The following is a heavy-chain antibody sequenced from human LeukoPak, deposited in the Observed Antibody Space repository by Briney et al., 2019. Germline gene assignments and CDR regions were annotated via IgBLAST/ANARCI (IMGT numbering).Heavy chain of an antibody. V-gene: IGHV1-2*02. J-gene: IGHJ3*02. CDR1: GYTFTGYY. CDR2: INPNSGGT. Sequence: ASVKVSCKASGYTFTGYYMHWVRQAPGQGLEWMGWINPNSGGTNYAQKFQGRVTMTRDTSISTAYMELSRLRSDDTAVYYCARERRYCSGGSCYSQVNAFDIWGQGTMVTVSS. D-gene: IGHD2-15*01. CDR3: ARERRYCSGGSCYSQVNAFDI.